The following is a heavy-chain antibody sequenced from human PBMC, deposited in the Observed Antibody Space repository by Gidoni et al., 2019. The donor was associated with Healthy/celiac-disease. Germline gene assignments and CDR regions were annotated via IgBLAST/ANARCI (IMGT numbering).Heavy chain of an antibody. Sequence: QVQLQESGPGLVKPSATLSLTCTFSGGSISSYYWSWIRQPAGKGLEWIGRIYTSGSTNYNPSLKSRVTMSVDTSKNQFSLKLSSVTAADTAVYYCARDIAVAGDYYYYGMDVWGQGTTVTVSS. J-gene: IGHJ6*02. CDR2: IYTSGST. D-gene: IGHD6-19*01. CDR3: ARDIAVAGDYYYYGMDV. V-gene: IGHV4-4*07. CDR1: GGSISSYY.